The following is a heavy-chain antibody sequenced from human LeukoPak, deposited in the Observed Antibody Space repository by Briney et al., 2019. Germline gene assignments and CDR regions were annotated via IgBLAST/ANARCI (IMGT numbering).Heavy chain of an antibody. V-gene: IGHV3-53*01. Sequence: GGSLRLSCAASGLTVSSNYISSARHAPGEGLEWVSFIYSGGSTYYADSVKGRFTISRDNSKNTLYLQMNCLSAEDTAVYYCARGLAGDHPDYWGQGTLVTVSS. CDR1: GLTVSSNY. CDR2: IYSGGST. CDR3: ARGLAGDHPDY. J-gene: IGHJ4*02. D-gene: IGHD4-17*01.